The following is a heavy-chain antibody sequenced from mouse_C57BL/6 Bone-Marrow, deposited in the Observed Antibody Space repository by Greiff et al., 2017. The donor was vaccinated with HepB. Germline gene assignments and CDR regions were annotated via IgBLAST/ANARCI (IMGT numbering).Heavy chain of an antibody. D-gene: IGHD1-1*01. CDR2: ISYSGST. V-gene: IGHV3-8*01. CDR3: ARTPLHDYGSSHYFDY. Sequence: EVQLVESGPGLAKPSQTLSLTCSVTGYSITSDYWNWIRKFPGNKLEYMGYISYSGSTYYNPSLKSRISITQDPSKNQYYLQLNSVTTEDTATYYCARTPLHDYGSSHYFDYWGQGTTLTVSS. CDR1: GYSITSDY. J-gene: IGHJ2*01.